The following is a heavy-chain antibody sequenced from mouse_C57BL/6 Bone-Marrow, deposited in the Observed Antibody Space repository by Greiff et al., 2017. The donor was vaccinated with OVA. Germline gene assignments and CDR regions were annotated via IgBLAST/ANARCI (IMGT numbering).Heavy chain of an antibody. CDR3: ARADYGSSLYAMDY. D-gene: IGHD1-1*01. V-gene: IGHV3-6*01. J-gene: IGHJ4*01. Sequence: EVQLQESGPGLVKPSQSLSLTCSVTGYSITSGYYWNWIRQFPGNKLEWMGYISYDGSNNYNPSLKNRISITRDTSKNQFFLKLNSVTTEDTATYYCARADYGSSLYAMDYWGQGTSVTVSS. CDR1: GYSITSGYY. CDR2: ISYDGSN.